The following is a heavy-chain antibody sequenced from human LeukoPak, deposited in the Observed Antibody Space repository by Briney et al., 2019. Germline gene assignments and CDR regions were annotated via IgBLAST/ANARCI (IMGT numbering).Heavy chain of an antibody. D-gene: IGHD1-1*01. J-gene: IGHJ4*02. V-gene: IGHV3-48*01. CDR1: GFTLSTYS. CDR3: ASADSIDYSNWFDY. CDR2: ISRTSATI. Sequence: PGGSLRLSCAASGFTLSTYSMNWVRQAPGKGREWRSYISRTSATIHYADSVQGRFTISRDNAKNSLYLQMNSLRAGDTAVYYCASADSIDYSNWFDYWGQGTLVTVSS.